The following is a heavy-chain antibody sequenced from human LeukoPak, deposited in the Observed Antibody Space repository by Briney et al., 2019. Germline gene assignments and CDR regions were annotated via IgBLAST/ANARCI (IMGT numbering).Heavy chain of an antibody. CDR2: INPNSGGT. V-gene: IGHV1-2*02. D-gene: IGHD3-22*01. CDR1: GYTFTGYY. Sequence: ASVKVSCKASGYTFTGYYMHWVRQAPGHGLEWMGWINPNSGGTNYVQKFQGRVTMTRDTSISTGYMELSRLRFDDTAVYYCARGGDFYDSSGYYDDAFDIWGRGTMVTVSS. CDR3: ARGGDFYDSSGYYDDAFDI. J-gene: IGHJ3*02.